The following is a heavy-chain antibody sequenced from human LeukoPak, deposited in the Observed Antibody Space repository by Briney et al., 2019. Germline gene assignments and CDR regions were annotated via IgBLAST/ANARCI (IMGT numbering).Heavy chain of an antibody. J-gene: IGHJ4*02. CDR1: GFTFSTYS. Sequence: PGGSLRLSCAASGFTFSTYSMNWVRQAPGKGLEWVSSVSSTGSHIFYADSVKGRFTIPRDNAKNSLYLQMSSLRAEDTAVYYCARDIAPSGDFDYWGQGTLVTVSS. V-gene: IGHV3-21*01. CDR2: VSSTGSHI. D-gene: IGHD2-21*01. CDR3: ARDIAPSGDFDY.